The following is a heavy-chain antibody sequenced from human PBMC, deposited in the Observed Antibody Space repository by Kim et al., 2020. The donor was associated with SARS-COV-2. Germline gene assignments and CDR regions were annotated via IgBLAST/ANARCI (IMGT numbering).Heavy chain of an antibody. CDR2: IYYSGST. CDR3: ARHTVWAVASSSFDY. V-gene: IGHV4-39*01. D-gene: IGHD6-19*01. J-gene: IGHJ4*02. CDR1: GGSISSSSYY. Sequence: SQTLSLTCTVSGGSISSSSYYWGWIRQPPGKGLEWIGSIYYSGSTYYNPSLKSRVTISVDTSKNQFSLKLSSVTAADTAVYYCARHTVWAVASSSFDYWGQGTLVTVSS.